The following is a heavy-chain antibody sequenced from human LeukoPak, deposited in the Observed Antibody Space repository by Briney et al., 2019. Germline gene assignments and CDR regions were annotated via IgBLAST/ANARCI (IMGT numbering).Heavy chain of an antibody. CDR1: DGLFSGYH. V-gene: IGHV4-34*01. Sequence: SEALSLTXAVYDGLFSGYHWSWIRQPPGMGLEWIGEVNHSGTTNYNPSLKSRVTISVDTSKSQFSLKLTSVTAADTAVYYCARVPDCSTTSCYTLGWLDPWGQGTLVTVSS. CDR3: ARVPDCSTTSCYTLGWLDP. J-gene: IGHJ5*02. CDR2: VNHSGTT. D-gene: IGHD2-2*02.